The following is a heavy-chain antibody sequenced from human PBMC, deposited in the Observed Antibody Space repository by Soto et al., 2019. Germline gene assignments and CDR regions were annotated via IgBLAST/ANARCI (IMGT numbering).Heavy chain of an antibody. CDR1: GFTFSGSA. J-gene: IGHJ6*02. D-gene: IGHD6-13*01. CDR2: IRSKANSYAT. V-gene: IGHV3-73*02. Sequence: EVQLVESGGGLVQPGGSLKLSCAASGFTFSGSAMHWVRQASGKGLEWVGRIRSKANSYATAYAASVKGRFTISRDDSKNTAYLQMNSLKTEDTAVYYCTRRADDRYSSSWYGSQRDYYGMDVWGQGTTVTVSS. CDR3: TRRADDRYSSSWYGSQRDYYGMDV.